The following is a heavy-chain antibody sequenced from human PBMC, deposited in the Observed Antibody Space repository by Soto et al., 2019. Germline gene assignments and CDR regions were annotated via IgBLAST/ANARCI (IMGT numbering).Heavy chain of an antibody. Sequence: SETLSLTCTVSGGSISSYYWSWIRQPPGKGLEWIGYIYYSGSTNYNPSLKSRVTISVDTSKNQFSLKLSSVTAADTAIYYCARDDPPTAPPSFDSWGQGTLVTVSS. D-gene: IGHD2-2*01. J-gene: IGHJ4*02. CDR2: IYYSGST. CDR3: ARDDPPTAPPSFDS. CDR1: GGSISSYY. V-gene: IGHV4-59*01.